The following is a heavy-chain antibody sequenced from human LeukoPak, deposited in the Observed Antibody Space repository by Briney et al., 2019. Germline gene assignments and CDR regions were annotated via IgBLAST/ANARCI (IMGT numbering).Heavy chain of an antibody. CDR1: GYTFTGYY. J-gene: IGHJ6*02. Sequence: ASVKVSCKASGYTFTGYYMHWVRQAPGQGLEWMGWINPNSGGTNYAQKFQGRVTMTRDTSISTAYMELSRLRSDDTAVYYCARSRSSSWYHGYYYGMDVWGQGTTVTVSS. V-gene: IGHV1-2*02. D-gene: IGHD6-13*01. CDR2: INPNSGGT. CDR3: ARSRSSSWYHGYYYGMDV.